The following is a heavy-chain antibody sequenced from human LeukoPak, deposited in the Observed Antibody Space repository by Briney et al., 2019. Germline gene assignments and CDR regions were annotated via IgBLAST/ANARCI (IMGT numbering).Heavy chain of an antibody. V-gene: IGHV3-23*01. J-gene: IGHJ4*02. D-gene: IGHD3-10*01. CDR1: GFTFSTHA. Sequence: GSLRLSCTASGFTFSTHAMSWVRQAPGKGLEWVSGIGNSDGKTHYADSVKGRFTISRDNPKNTVYLQMNSLRGEDTAIYFCVKLEQAVRYTSGIYGGYCEDWGQGTLVTVSS. CDR2: IGNSDGKT. CDR3: VKLEQAVRYTSGIYGGYCED.